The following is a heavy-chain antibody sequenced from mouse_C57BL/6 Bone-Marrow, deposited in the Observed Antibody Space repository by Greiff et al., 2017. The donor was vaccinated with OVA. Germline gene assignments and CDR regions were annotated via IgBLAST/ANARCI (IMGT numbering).Heavy chain of an antibody. Sequence: EVQLQQSGPELVKPGASVKISCKASGYTFTDYYMNWVKQSHGKSLEWIGDINPNNGGTSYNQKFKGKATLTVDKSSSTAYMELRSLTSEDSAVYYCARYYYGSSYCAMDYWGQGTSVTVSS. CDR1: GYTFTDYY. V-gene: IGHV1-26*01. CDR2: INPNNGGT. CDR3: ARYYYGSSYCAMDY. D-gene: IGHD1-1*01. J-gene: IGHJ4*01.